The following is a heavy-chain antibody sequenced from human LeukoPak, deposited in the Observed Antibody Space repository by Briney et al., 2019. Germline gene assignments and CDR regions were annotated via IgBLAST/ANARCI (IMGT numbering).Heavy chain of an antibody. D-gene: IGHD6-13*01. J-gene: IGHJ4*02. CDR1: GFTFSSYA. CDR2: ISSSGSTI. V-gene: IGHV3-48*04. CDR3: ARDFLRYSSSFDY. Sequence: PGRSLRLSCAASGFTFSSYAMHWVRQAPGKGLEWVSYISSSGSTIYYADSVKGRFTISRDNAKNSLYLQMNSLRAEDTAVYYCARDFLRYSSSFDYWGQGTLVTVSS.